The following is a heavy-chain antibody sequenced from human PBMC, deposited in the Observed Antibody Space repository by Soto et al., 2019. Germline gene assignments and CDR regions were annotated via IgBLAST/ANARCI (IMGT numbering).Heavy chain of an antibody. J-gene: IGHJ4*02. V-gene: IGHV1-3*01. CDR3: ARTGALIAVADY. D-gene: IGHD6-19*01. CDR1: GYTFTSYA. CDR2: INAGNGNT. Sequence: ASVKVSFKASGYTFTSYAMHWVRQAPGQRLEWMGWINAGNGNTKYSQKFQGRVTITRDTSASTAYMELSSLRSEDTAVYYCARTGALIAVADYWGQGTLVTVSS.